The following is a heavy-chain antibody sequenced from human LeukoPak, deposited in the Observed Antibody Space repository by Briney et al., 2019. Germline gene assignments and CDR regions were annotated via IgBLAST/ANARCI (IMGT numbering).Heavy chain of an antibody. CDR2: IYYSGST. V-gene: IGHV4-39*07. J-gene: IGHJ4*02. D-gene: IGHD3-22*01. Sequence: SETLSLTCTVSGGSISSSSYYWGWLRQPPGKGLEWIGSIYYSGSTYSNPSLKSRVTISVDTSKNQFSLKLSSVTAADTAVYYCARWAGVGYYDSSGYHNDYWGQGTLVTVSS. CDR1: GGSISSSSYY. CDR3: ARWAGVGYYDSSGYHNDY.